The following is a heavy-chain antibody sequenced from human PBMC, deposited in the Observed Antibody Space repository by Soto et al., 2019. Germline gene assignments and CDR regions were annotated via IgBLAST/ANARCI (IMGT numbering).Heavy chain of an antibody. D-gene: IGHD5-18*01. CDR1: GFTFSSYV. CDR2: ISGSGDNT. CDR3: ARDTTYYGMDV. Sequence: PGGSLRLSCAASGFTFSSYVMSWVRQAPGKGLEWVSSISGSGDNTYDAVSVRGRFTISRDNAKNSLYLQMNSLRAEDTAVYYCARDTTYYGMDVWGQGTTVTVSS. V-gene: IGHV3-23*01. J-gene: IGHJ6*02.